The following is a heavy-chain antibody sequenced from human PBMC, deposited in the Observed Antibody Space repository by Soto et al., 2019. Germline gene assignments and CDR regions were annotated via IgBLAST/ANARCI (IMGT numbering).Heavy chain of an antibody. CDR1: GFTFSTYA. D-gene: IGHD3-22*01. CDR3: AKGGLYYYDSSGYGAYYFDY. V-gene: IGHV3-23*01. J-gene: IGHJ4*02. Sequence: GGSLRLSCAASGFTFSTYAMSWVRQAPGKGLEWVSVISGGGGTTYYADSVKGRLTISRDNSKNTLYLQMNSLRAEDTAVYHYAKGGLYYYDSSGYGAYYFDYWGQGTQVTVSS. CDR2: ISGGGGTT.